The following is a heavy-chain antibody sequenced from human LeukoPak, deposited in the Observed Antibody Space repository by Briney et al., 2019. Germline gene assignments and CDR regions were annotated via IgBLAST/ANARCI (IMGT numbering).Heavy chain of an antibody. CDR1: GYTFTGYY. Sequence: ASVKVSCKASGYTFTGYYMHWVRQAPGQGLEWMGWINPNSGNTGYAQKFQGRVTITRNTSISTAYMELSSLRSEDTAVYYCARARAGSIGCSSTSCYILDYYCYYMDVWGKGTTVTVSS. CDR3: ARARAGSIGCSSTSCYILDYYCYYMDV. CDR2: INPNSGNT. V-gene: IGHV1-8*03. J-gene: IGHJ6*03. D-gene: IGHD2-2*02.